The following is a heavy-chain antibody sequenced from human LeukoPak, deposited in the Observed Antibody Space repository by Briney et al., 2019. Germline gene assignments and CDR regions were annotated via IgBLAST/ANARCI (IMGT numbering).Heavy chain of an antibody. V-gene: IGHV3-74*01. Sequence: GGSLRLSCAASGFTFSTHWMHWVRQAPGKGLVWVSRINNDGSNTFYADSVNGRFTTSRDNAKNTQYLEMNNRESENTDEYYCVRGTSGPDIWGQGTLVTVS. CDR3: VRGTSGPDI. J-gene: IGHJ4*02. CDR1: GFTFSTHW. CDR2: INNDGSNT. D-gene: IGHD5-12*01.